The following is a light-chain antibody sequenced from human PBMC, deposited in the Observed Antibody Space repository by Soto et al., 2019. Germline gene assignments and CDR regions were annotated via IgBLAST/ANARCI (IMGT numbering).Light chain of an antibody. CDR3: AAWDDSLNGL. CDR2: SNN. J-gene: IGLJ1*01. CDR1: SSNIGSNT. Sequence: QSVLTQPPSASGTPGQRVTISCSGSSSNIGSNTVNWYLQLPGTAPKLLIYSNNQRPSGVPDRFSASKSDTSASLAISGLQSEDEADYYCAAWDDSLNGLFGTGTKVTVL. V-gene: IGLV1-44*01.